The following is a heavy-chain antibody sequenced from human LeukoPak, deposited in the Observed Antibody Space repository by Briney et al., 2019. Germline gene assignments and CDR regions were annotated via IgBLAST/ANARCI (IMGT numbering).Heavy chain of an antibody. CDR3: ARVTSHRETMVRGVIRNAFDI. V-gene: IGHV3-15*01. CDR2: IKIKTDGGTT. CDR1: GFTFSNAW. J-gene: IGHJ3*02. D-gene: IGHD3-10*01. Sequence: GGSLRLYCAAAGFTFSNAWMSWVRQAPGKWLEWVGRIKIKTDGGTTDYATPVKGRFTISRDNSKNTLYLQMNSLRAEDTAVYYCARVTSHRETMVRGVIRNAFDIWGQGTMVTVSS.